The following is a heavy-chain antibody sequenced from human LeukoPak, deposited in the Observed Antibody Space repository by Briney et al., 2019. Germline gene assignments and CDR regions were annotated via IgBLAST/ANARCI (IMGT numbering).Heavy chain of an antibody. J-gene: IGHJ4*02. V-gene: IGHV3-21*01. CDR3: AIGHITSHFPTY. CDR1: GVTFSSYS. D-gene: IGHD3-3*01. Sequence: GGSLRLSCAASGVTFSSYSMNWVRQAPGKGLEWVSSISSSSSYIYYADSVKGRFTISRDNAKNSLYLQMNSLRAEDTAVYYCAIGHITSHFPTYWGQGTLVTVSS. CDR2: ISSSSSYI.